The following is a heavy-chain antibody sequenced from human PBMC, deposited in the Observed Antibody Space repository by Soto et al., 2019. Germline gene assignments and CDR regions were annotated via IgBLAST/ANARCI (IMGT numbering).Heavy chain of an antibody. J-gene: IGHJ5*02. CDR2: IYYSGST. CDR1: GGSISSGDYY. Sequence: KSSETLSLTCTVSGGSISSGDYYWSWIRQPPGKGLEWIGYIYYSGSTYYNPSLKSRVTISVDTSKNQFSLKLSSVTAADTAVYYCAREADFWSGYYTGGWFDPWGQGTLVTVSS. D-gene: IGHD3-3*01. V-gene: IGHV4-30-4*01. CDR3: AREADFWSGYYTGGWFDP.